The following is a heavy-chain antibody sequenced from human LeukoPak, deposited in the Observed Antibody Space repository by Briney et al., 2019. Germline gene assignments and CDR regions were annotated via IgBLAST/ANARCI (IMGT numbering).Heavy chain of an antibody. Sequence: PGRSLRLSCAASGFTFSSYAMSWVRQAPGKGLEWVSAISGSGGSTYYADSVKGRFTISRDNSKNTLYLQMNSLRAEDTAVYYCAKGDSSGYSFPDYWGQGTLVTVSS. CDR2: ISGSGGST. J-gene: IGHJ4*02. CDR1: GFTFSSYA. D-gene: IGHD3-22*01. V-gene: IGHV3-23*01. CDR3: AKGDSSGYSFPDY.